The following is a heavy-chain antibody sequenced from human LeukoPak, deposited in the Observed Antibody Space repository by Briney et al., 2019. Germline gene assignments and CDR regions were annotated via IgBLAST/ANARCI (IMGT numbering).Heavy chain of an antibody. CDR1: GGSISSYY. J-gene: IGHJ5*02. D-gene: IGHD1-14*01. CDR2: IYTSGST. CDR3: AREMGPPGWRVDWFDP. V-gene: IGHV4-4*07. Sequence: SETLCLTCTVSGGSISSYYWSWIRQPAGKGLEWIGRIYTSGSTNYNPSLKSRVTMSVDTSKNQFSLKLSSVTAADTAVYYCAREMGPPGWRVDWFDPWGQGTLDTVSS.